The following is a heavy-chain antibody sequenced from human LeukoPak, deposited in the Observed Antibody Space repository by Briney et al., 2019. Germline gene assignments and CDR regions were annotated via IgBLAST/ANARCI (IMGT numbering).Heavy chain of an antibody. CDR1: GCTFTTYS. Sequence: ASVKVSCKASGCTFTTYSMHWVRQAPGQGLEWMAIINLSGGSTDYTQKFQGRVTVTRDTSTSTVYMELSSLRSEDTAVYYCVRHNHMDVWGQGTTVTVSS. CDR2: INLSGGST. J-gene: IGHJ6*02. V-gene: IGHV1-46*01. CDR3: VRHNHMDV.